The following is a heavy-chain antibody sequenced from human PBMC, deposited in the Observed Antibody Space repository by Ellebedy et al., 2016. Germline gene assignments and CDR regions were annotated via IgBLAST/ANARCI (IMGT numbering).Heavy chain of an antibody. CDR2: IPAGANTT. V-gene: IGHV3-23*01. J-gene: IGHJ6*02. D-gene: IGHD3-22*01. Sequence: GGSLRLSCAASGFTFSTSAMSWVRQAPGKGLEWVSTIPAGANTTFYTHAVTGRFTVSRDNSRNTLYLQMNSLRAEDTAVYYCARDLITMIVGLTGPHYGMDVWGQGTTVTVSS. CDR3: ARDLITMIVGLTGPHYGMDV. CDR1: GFTFSTSA.